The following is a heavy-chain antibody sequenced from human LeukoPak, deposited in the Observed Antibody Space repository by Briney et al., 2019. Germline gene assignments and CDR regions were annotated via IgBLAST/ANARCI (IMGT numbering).Heavy chain of an antibody. V-gene: IGHV3-21*01. CDR2: ISSSSSYI. D-gene: IGHD6-25*01. J-gene: IGHJ5*02. CDR3: ARAQSWAATVLRFDP. CDR1: GFTFSSYS. Sequence: PGGSLRLSCAASGFTFSSYSMNWVRQAPGKGLEWVSSISSSSSYIYYADSVKGRFTISRDNAKNSLYLQMNSLRAEDTAVYYCARAQSWAATVLRFDPWGQGTLVTVSS.